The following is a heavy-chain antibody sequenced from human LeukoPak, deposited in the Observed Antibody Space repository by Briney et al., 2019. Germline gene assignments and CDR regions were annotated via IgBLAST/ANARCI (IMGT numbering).Heavy chain of an antibody. CDR3: ARNIAVAGTGYFVY. CDR2: MNPNSGNT. J-gene: IGHJ4*02. Sequence: ASVKVSCKASGYTFTSYDINRVRQATGQGLEWMGWMNPNSGNTGYAQKFQGRVTMTRNTSISTAYMELSSLRSEDTAVYYCARNIAVAGTGYFVYWGQGTLVTVSS. CDR1: GYTFTSYD. V-gene: IGHV1-8*01. D-gene: IGHD6-19*01.